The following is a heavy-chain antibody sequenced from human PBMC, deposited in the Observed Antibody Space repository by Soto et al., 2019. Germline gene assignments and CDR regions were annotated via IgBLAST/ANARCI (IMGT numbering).Heavy chain of an antibody. D-gene: IGHD3-10*01. V-gene: IGHV4-59*08. CDR2: IYYSGST. Sequence: SETLSLTCTVSGGSISSYYWSWIRQPPGKGLEWIGDIYYSGSTNYNPSLKSRVTISVDTSKNQFPLKLSSVTAADTAVYYCARRYGGAFDIWGQGTMVTVSS. J-gene: IGHJ3*02. CDR3: ARRYGGAFDI. CDR1: GGSISSYY.